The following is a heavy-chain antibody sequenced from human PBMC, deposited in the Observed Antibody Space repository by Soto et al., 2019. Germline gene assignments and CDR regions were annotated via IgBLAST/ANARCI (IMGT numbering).Heavy chain of an antibody. Sequence: GGSLGLSCAASGFTFSNYWMHWVRQFPGKGLVWVSRINSDGSSRSYADSVKGRFTISRDNAKNTLYLQMNSLGAEDTAVYYCARDPAPSGWYDYWGQGTLVTVSS. J-gene: IGHJ4*02. CDR1: GFTFSNYW. D-gene: IGHD6-19*01. CDR2: INSDGSSR. V-gene: IGHV3-74*01. CDR3: ARDPAPSGWYDY.